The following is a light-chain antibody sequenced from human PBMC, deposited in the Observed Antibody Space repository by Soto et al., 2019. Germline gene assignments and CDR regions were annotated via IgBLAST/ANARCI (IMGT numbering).Light chain of an antibody. Sequence: DIQMTQSPPSLSASVGDRVTITCRASQGIEGFLAWYQQKPGTAPKLLVYGTSTLQVGVPSRFSGSGWGTDFTRTISSVQPEDVATYYCQTYNKAPWKFGQGTKV. CDR3: QTYNKAPWK. CDR2: GTS. J-gene: IGKJ1*01. CDR1: QGIEGF. V-gene: IGKV1-27*01.